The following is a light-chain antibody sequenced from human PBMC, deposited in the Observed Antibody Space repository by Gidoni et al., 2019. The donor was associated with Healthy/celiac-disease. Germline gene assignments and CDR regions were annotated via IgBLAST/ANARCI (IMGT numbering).Light chain of an antibody. Sequence: DIVMTQSPDSLAVSLGERSTINCKSSQSVLYSSNNKNYLAWYQQKPGQSPKLLMYWASTRESGVPDRFSGSGSGTDFTLTISSLQAEDVAVYYCQQYYSPWTFGQGTKVEIK. CDR1: QSVLYSSNNKNY. J-gene: IGKJ1*01. V-gene: IGKV4-1*01. CDR3: QQYYSPWT. CDR2: WAS.